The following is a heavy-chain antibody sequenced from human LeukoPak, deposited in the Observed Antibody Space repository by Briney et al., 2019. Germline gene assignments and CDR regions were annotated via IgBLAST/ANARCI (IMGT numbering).Heavy chain of an antibody. D-gene: IGHD2-2*02. V-gene: IGHV5-51*01. J-gene: IGHJ5*02. CDR3: ARTLGYCSSTSCYRWFDP. CDR2: IYPGDSDT. CDR1: GYSFTSYW. Sequence: GESLKISCKSSGYSFTSYWIGWVRQMPGKGLEWMGIIYPGDSDTRYSPSFQGQVTISADKSISTAYLQWSSLKASDTAMYYCARTLGYCSSTSCYRWFDPWGQGTLVTVSS.